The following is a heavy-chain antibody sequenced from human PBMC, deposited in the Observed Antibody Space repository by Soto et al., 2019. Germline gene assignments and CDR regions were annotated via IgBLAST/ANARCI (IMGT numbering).Heavy chain of an antibody. J-gene: IGHJ4*02. CDR2: IFTTGTTM. V-gene: IGHV3-48*02. Sequence: GSLRLSCVASGFTFSSYSIVWVRQAPGKGLEWVSYIFTTGTTMYYADFVKGRFTISRDNTKNTLFLQLSSLTEDDTAVYYCVREPSDDYLYRIDYWGQGTLVTVSS. CDR1: GFTFSSYS. D-gene: IGHD4-17*01. CDR3: VREPSDDYLYRIDY.